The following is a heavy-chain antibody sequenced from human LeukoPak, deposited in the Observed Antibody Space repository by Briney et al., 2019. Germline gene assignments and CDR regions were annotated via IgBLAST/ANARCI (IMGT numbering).Heavy chain of an antibody. CDR3: ARNIPVSPKQAFDI. CDR2: IYTSGST. V-gene: IGHV4-4*07. Sequence: SETLSLTCTVSGGSISSYYWSWIRQPAGKGLEWIGRIYTSGSTNYNPSLKSRVTMSEDTSKNQFSLKLSSVTAADTAVYYCARNIPVSPKQAFDIWGQGTMVTVSS. J-gene: IGHJ3*02. CDR1: GGSISSYY. D-gene: IGHD2-21*01.